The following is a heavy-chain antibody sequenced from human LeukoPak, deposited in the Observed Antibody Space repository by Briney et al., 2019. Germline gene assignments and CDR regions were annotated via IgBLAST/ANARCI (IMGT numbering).Heavy chain of an antibody. Sequence: ASVKVSCKASGYTFTSYTIHWVRQAPGQSLEWMGLISVGNGDSNCSQEFQGRVTLTRDTSATTAYLEVSSLRPEDMAVYYCARERGIRDAFDFWGGGTMVTVSS. CDR2: ISVGNGDS. CDR1: GYTFTSYT. CDR3: ARERGIRDAFDF. J-gene: IGHJ3*01. D-gene: IGHD1-14*01. V-gene: IGHV1-3*03.